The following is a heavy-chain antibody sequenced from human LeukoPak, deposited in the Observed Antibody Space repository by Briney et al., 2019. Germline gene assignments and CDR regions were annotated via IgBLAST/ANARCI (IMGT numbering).Heavy chain of an antibody. D-gene: IGHD4-17*01. Sequence: SETLSLTCTVSGGSISSYYWSWIRQPPGKGLEWIGYIYYSGSTNYNPSLKSRVTMSVDTSKNQFSLKLSSVTAADTAVYYCAREDDYGDPFDYWGQGTLVTVSS. J-gene: IGHJ4*02. V-gene: IGHV4-59*12. CDR3: AREDDYGDPFDY. CDR1: GGSISSYY. CDR2: IYYSGST.